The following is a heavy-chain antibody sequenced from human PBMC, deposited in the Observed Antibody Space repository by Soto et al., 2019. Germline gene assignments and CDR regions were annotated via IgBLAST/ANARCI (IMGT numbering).Heavy chain of an antibody. CDR1: GDSVSSYY. V-gene: IGHV4-59*02. J-gene: IGHJ4*02. CDR2: IFYNGGT. Sequence: SETLSLTCTVSGDSVSSYYWSWIRQSPGKGLQWIGYIFYNGGTAYNPSLKSRVTMSIDMSKKQFSLQLTSVTAADTAAYYCARVKLVHKVIAYWGQGTLVTVSS. CDR3: ARVKLVHKVIAY. D-gene: IGHD6-6*01.